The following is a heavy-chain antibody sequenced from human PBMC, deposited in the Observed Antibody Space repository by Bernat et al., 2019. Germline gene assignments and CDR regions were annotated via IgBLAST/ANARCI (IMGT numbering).Heavy chain of an antibody. V-gene: IGHV3-21*01. CDR2: SSSSSSYI. CDR1: GFTFSSYS. Sequence: EVQLVESGGGLVKPGGSLRLSCAASGFTFSSYSMNWVRQAPGKGLDWVSSSSSSSSYIYYADSVKGRFTISSDNSKNSLYLQMTSLRAEDKGVYYCASDRGLEDGIHYWGQGTLVTVSS. D-gene: IGHD3-3*01. CDR3: ASDRGLEDGIHY. J-gene: IGHJ4*02.